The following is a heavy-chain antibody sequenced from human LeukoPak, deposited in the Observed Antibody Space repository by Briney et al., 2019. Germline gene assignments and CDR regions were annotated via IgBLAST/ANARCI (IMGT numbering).Heavy chain of an antibody. CDR2: MYHSGST. D-gene: IGHD4-17*01. V-gene: IGHV4-38-2*02. J-gene: IGHJ4*02. CDR3: ARRNGDYGDYFDY. Sequence: NPSETLSLTCTVSGYSITSGYYWGWIRQPPGKGLEWIGSMYHSGSTYYNPSLKSRVTISVDTSKNQFSLKLSSVTAADTAVYYCARRNGDYGDYFDYWGQGTLVTVSS. CDR1: GYSITSGYY.